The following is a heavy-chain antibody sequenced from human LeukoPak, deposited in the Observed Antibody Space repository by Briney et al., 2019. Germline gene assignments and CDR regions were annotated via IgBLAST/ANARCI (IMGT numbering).Heavy chain of an antibody. CDR3: ARDYWYFD. D-gene: IGHD3-9*01. CDR1: GFTFCSYN. J-gene: IGHJ4*02. V-gene: IGHV3-48*02. CDR2: ISSSSSAI. Sequence: GGSLRRSCAASGFTFCSYNMNWVRQAPGKGLEWVSYISSSSSAIHYADSVKGRSTISRDNAKNSLYLQTNSLRDADTAVYYCARDYWYFDWGQGTLVTVSS.